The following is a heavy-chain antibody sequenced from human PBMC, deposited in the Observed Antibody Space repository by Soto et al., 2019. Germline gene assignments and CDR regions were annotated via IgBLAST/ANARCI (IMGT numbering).Heavy chain of an antibody. J-gene: IGHJ4*02. D-gene: IGHD1-26*01. Sequence: QVQLVESGGGVVQPGRSLSLSCAGSGFTLSSHAMHWVRQAPGKGLEWVALILSDGSNKYYADSVKGRFTTSRDNSKNTMYLQMNSLSVEDTAVYYCARDDEGGSDCDLGYWGQGALVTVSS. CDR1: GFTLSSHA. V-gene: IGHV3-30-3*01. CDR3: ARDDEGGSDCDLGY. CDR2: ILSDGSNK.